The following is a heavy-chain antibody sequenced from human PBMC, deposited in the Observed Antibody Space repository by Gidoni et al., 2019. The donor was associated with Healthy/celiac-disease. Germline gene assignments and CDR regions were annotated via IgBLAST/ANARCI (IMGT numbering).Heavy chain of an antibody. V-gene: IGHV3-23*01. Sequence: EVQLLESGGGLVQPGGSLRLFCAASGFPLSCYAMSWVRQAPGKGLEWVSAISGSGGSTYYADSVKGRFTISRDNSKNTLYLQMNSLRAEDTAVYYCAKGAYYDILTGYYGPYYFDYWGQGTLVTVSS. CDR1: GFPLSCYA. J-gene: IGHJ4*02. CDR2: ISGSGGST. D-gene: IGHD3-9*01. CDR3: AKGAYYDILTGYYGPYYFDY.